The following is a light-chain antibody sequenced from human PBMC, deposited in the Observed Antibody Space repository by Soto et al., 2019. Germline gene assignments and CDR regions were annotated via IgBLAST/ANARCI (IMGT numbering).Light chain of an antibody. J-gene: IGLJ2*01. CDR2: SND. CDR3: ATWDDSLNGVV. Sequence: QSVLTQPPSASGTPGQRVTISCSGGSSNIGSNTVNWYHQLPGTTPRLLIYSNDQRPSGVPDRFSGSTSGTSASLAISGLLSEDEADYYCATWDDSLNGVVFGGGTQLTVL. V-gene: IGLV1-44*01. CDR1: SSNIGSNT.